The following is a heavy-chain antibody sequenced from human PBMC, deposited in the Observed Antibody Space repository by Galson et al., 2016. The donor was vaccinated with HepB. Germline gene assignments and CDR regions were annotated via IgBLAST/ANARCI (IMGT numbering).Heavy chain of an antibody. J-gene: IGHJ6*02. Sequence: SLRLSCAASGFTFSSYGMHWVRQAPGKGLEWVAVIWYDGSNKYYADSVKGRFTISRDNSKNTLYLKMNSLRAEDTAVYYCARDVLRYFDWLLYGGSNYYYYGMDVWGQGTTVTVSS. CDR1: GFTFSSYG. CDR3: ARDVLRYFDWLLYGGSNYYYYGMDV. D-gene: IGHD3-9*01. V-gene: IGHV3-33*01. CDR2: IWYDGSNK.